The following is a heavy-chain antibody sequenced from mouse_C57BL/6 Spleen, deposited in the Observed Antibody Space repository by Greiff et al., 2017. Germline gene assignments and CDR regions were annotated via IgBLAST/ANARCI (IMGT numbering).Heavy chain of an antibody. Sequence: QVPLQQSGAELVKPGASVKISCKASGYAFSSYWMNWVKQRPGKGLAWIGQIYPGDGDTNYNGKFQGKATLTADKSSSTAYMQLSSLTSEDSAVYFCARLGYYGSSHQAWFAYWGQGTLVTVSA. J-gene: IGHJ3*01. V-gene: IGHV1-80*01. CDR1: GYAFSSYW. CDR2: IYPGDGDT. D-gene: IGHD1-1*01. CDR3: ARLGYYGSSHQAWFAY.